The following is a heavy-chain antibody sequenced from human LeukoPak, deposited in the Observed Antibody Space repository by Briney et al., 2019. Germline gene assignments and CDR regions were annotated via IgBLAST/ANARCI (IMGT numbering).Heavy chain of an antibody. V-gene: IGHV4-34*01. Sequence: SETLSLTCAVYGGSFSRYYWSWIRQPPGKGLEWIGEINHSGSTNYNPSLKSRVTISVDTSKNQFSLKLSSVTAADTAVYYCARDVIAVAGSYWYFDLWGRGTLVTVSS. CDR3: ARDVIAVAGSYWYFDL. J-gene: IGHJ2*01. CDR2: INHSGST. D-gene: IGHD6-19*01. CDR1: GGSFSRYY.